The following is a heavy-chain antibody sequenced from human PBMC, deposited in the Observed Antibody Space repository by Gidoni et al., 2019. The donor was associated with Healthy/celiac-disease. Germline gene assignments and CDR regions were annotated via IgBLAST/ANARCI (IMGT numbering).Heavy chain of an antibody. CDR3: ARGVRGSRGIYFDY. CDR1: GYTFTSYA. V-gene: IGHV1-3*01. J-gene: IGHJ4*02. CDR2: INAGNGNT. D-gene: IGHD3-16*01. Sequence: QVQLVQSGAEVKKPGASVKVSCKASGYTFTSYAMHWVRQAPGQRLEWMGGINAGNGNTKYSQKFQGRGTITRDTSASKAYMELSRLRSEDTAVYYCARGVRGSRGIYFDYWGQGTLVTGSS.